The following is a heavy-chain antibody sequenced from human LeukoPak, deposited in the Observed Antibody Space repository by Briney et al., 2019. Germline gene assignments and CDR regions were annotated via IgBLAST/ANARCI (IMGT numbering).Heavy chain of an antibody. CDR3: LRDWYGSGSYWQIRESYFDY. J-gene: IGHJ4*02. Sequence: GGSLRLSCAASRFTFSNAWMSWVRQAPGEGLELVGRIKSKTDGGTTDYAAPVKGRFTISRDDSKNTLYLQMNSLKTEDTAVYYCLRDWYGSGSYWQIRESYFDYWGQGTLVTVSS. V-gene: IGHV3-15*01. CDR1: RFTFSNAW. D-gene: IGHD3-10*01. CDR2: IKSKTDGGTT.